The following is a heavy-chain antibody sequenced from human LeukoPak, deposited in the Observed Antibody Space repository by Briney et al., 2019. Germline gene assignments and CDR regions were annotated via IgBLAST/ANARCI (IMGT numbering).Heavy chain of an antibody. D-gene: IGHD3-10*01. Sequence: GRSLRLSCAASGFTFSSYGMHWVRQAPGKGLEWVAVIWYDGSNKYYADSVKGRFTISRDNSKNTLYLQMNSLRAEDTAVYYCAREDMVRGGGFDYWGQGTLVTVSS. J-gene: IGHJ4*02. CDR1: GFTFSSYG. CDR2: IWYDGSNK. CDR3: AREDMVRGGGFDY. V-gene: IGHV3-33*01.